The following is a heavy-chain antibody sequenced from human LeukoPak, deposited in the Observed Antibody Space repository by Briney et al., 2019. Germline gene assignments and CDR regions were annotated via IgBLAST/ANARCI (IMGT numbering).Heavy chain of an antibody. CDR1: GFTFSSYS. V-gene: IGHV3-21*01. CDR3: ARDSDVHCSGGSCTNFDY. J-gene: IGHJ4*02. D-gene: IGHD2-15*01. Sequence: GGSLRLSCAASGFTFSSYSMNWVRQASGKGVEWVSSISSSSIYIYYGDSVKGRFTISRDNAKKSLYLQMNSLRAEDTAIYYCARDSDVHCSGGSCTNFDYWGQGTLVTVSS. CDR2: ISSSSIYI.